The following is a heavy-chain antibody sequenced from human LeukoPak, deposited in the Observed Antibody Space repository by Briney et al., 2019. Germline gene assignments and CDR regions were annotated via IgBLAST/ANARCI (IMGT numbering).Heavy chain of an antibody. D-gene: IGHD2-8*01. Sequence: GESLKISCQGSGYNFPDYWIGWVRQMPGKGLEWLGIIFPGDSPADSHSAYSPSLQGQVTMSVDRSLGTAYLQWSSLKASDTAMYYCARHGLEGCMPGKCYRSFHYYGMDVWGQGTTVIVSS. J-gene: IGHJ6*02. CDR1: GYNFPDYW. CDR2: IFPGDSPADSHS. V-gene: IGHV5-51*01. CDR3: ARHGLEGCMPGKCYRSFHYYGMDV.